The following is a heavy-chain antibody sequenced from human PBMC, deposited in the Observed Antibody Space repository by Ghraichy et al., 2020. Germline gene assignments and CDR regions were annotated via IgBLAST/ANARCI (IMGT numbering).Heavy chain of an antibody. CDR1: GGSFSGYY. D-gene: IGHD2-15*01. CDR2: INHSGST. CDR3: ARRIIGSSRLYCSGGSCYSRSRFDP. J-gene: IGHJ5*02. Sequence: SETLSLTCAVYGGSFSGYYWSWIRQPPGKGLEWIGEINHSGSTNYNPSLKSRVTISVDTSKNQFSLKLSSVTAADTAVYYCARRIIGSSRLYCSGGSCYSRSRFDPWGQGTLVTVSS. V-gene: IGHV4-34*01.